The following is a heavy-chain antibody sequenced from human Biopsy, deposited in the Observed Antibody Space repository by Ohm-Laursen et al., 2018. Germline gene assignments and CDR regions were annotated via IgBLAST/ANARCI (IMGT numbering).Heavy chain of an antibody. J-gene: IGHJ3*02. V-gene: IGHV4-59*01. CDR2: TYYSGGT. CDR3: ARVEAGTYDALDI. CDR1: GGSMTGYE. Sequence: SETLSLTCSVSGGSMTGYEWSWIRLAPGKGLGGIGYTYYSGGTKYNPSLASRVTFSVDMSKSQFSLKLYSVTAADTAVYYCARVEAGTYDALDIWGQGTLVAVSA. D-gene: IGHD1-26*01.